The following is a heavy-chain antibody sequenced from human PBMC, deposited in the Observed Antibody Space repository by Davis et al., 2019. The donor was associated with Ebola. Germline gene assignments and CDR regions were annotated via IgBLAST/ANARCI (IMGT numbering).Heavy chain of an antibody. J-gene: IGHJ6*02. V-gene: IGHV3-15*07. CDR2: IRSMTDGGTT. Sequence: GESLKISCAASGFTFSGSAMHWVRQAPGRGLEWVGRIRSMTDGGTTDFAASVKDRFTISRDDSKTTLYLQMNSLKTEDTAVYYCATSRYLVGDQYGVDVWGPGTTVTVSS. CDR1: GFTFSGSA. CDR3: ATSRYLVGDQYGVDV. D-gene: IGHD2-15*01.